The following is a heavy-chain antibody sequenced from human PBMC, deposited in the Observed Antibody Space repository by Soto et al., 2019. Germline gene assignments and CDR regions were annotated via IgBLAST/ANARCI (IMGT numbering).Heavy chain of an antibody. V-gene: IGHV1-18*01. D-gene: IGHD1-1*01. CDR3: ARGRYADY. J-gene: IGHJ4*02. Sequence: QVHLVQSGAEVKRPGASVKVSCKGSGYTFTTYGITWVRQAPGQGLEWVGWISAHNGNTNYAQKLQGRVTVTRDTSTSTAYMELRSLRSDDTAVYYCARGRYADYWGQGALVTVSS. CDR2: ISAHNGNT. CDR1: GYTFTTYG.